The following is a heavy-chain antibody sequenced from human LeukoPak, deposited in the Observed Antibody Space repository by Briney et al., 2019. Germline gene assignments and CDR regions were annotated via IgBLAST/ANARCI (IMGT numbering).Heavy chain of an antibody. V-gene: IGHV3-30*04. CDR1: GFTFSSYA. D-gene: IGHD4-17*01. J-gene: IGHJ4*02. CDR3: ARDKVRPVITVTTMVCDY. Sequence: GRSLRLSCAASGFTFSSYAMHWVRQAPGKGLEWVAVISYDGSNKYYADPVKGRFTISRDNSKNTLYLQMNSLRAEDTAVYYCARDKVRPVITVTTMVCDYWGQGTLVTVSS. CDR2: ISYDGSNK.